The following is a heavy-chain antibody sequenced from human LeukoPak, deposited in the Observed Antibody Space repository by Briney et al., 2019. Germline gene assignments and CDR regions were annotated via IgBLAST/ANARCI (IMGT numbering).Heavy chain of an antibody. CDR3: NYDSSGYYPPHFDY. J-gene: IGHJ4*02. D-gene: IGHD3-22*01. CDR2: IRYDGSNK. V-gene: IGHV3-30*02. Sequence: GGSLRLSCAASGFTFSSYGMHWVRQAPGKGLEWVAFIRYDGSNKYYADSVKGRFTISRDNSKNTLYLQMNSLRAEDTAVYYCNYDSSGYYPPHFDYWGQGTLVTVSS. CDR1: GFTFSSYG.